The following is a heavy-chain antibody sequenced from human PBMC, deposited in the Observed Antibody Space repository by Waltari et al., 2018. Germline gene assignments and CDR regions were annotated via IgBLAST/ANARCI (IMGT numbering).Heavy chain of an antibody. Sequence: QVQLVQSGAEVKKPGSSVKVSCKASGGTFSSYAISWVRQAPGQGLEWMGGFIPIFGTANSAQKFQGRVTITTDESTSTAYMELSSLRSEDTAVYYCARDAYDYGGNDAFDIWGQGTMVTVSS. CDR3: ARDAYDYGGNDAFDI. D-gene: IGHD4-17*01. J-gene: IGHJ3*02. CDR2: FIPIFGTA. V-gene: IGHV1-69*05. CDR1: GGTFSSYA.